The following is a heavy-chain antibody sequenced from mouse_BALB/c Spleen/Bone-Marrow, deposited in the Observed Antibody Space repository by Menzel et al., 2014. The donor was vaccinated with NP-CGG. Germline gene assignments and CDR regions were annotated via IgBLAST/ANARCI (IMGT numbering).Heavy chain of an antibody. V-gene: IGHV1-12*01. CDR2: IYPGNGDT. J-gene: IGHJ3*01. D-gene: IGHD4-1*01. Sequence: SGAELVKPGASVKMSCKASGYTFTSYNMHWVKQTPGQGLEWIGAIYPGNGDTSYNQKFKGKATLTADKSSSTAYMQLSSLTSEDSAVYYCARWGWDRFAYWSQGTLVTVSA. CDR3: ARWGWDRFAY. CDR1: GYTFTSYN.